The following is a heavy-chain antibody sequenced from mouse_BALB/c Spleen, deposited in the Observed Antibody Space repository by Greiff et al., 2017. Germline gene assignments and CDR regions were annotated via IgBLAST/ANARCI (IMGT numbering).Heavy chain of an antibody. J-gene: IGHJ4*01. CDR1: GFTFSSYW. CDR3: TSGYYAMDY. V-gene: IGHV6-6*02. CDR2: IRLKSDNYAT. Sequence: EVKVVESGGGLVQPGGSMKLSCVASGFTFSSYWMSWVRQSPEKGLEWVAEIRLKSDNYATHYAESVKGKFTISRDDSKSRLYLQMNSLRAEDTGIYYCTSGYYAMDYWGQGTSVTVSS.